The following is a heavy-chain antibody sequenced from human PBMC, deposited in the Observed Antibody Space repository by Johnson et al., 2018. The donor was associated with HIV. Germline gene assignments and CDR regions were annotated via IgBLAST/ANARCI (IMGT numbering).Heavy chain of an antibody. D-gene: IGHD1-26*01. Sequence: QVQLVESGGGVVQPGRSLRLSCVASGFTFSSYGMNWVRQAPGKGLAWVAVIWYDGSNKYYADSVKGRFTISRDNSKNTLYLQMNSLRAEDTAVYYCAREGAWEVRPGAFDIWGQGTMVTVSS. V-gene: IGHV3-33*08. CDR3: AREGAWEVRPGAFDI. CDR2: IWYDGSNK. J-gene: IGHJ3*02. CDR1: GFTFSSYG.